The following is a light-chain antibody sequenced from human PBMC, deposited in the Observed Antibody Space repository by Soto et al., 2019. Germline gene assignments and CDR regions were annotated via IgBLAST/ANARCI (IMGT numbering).Light chain of an antibody. CDR1: ISNIGSNA. Sequence: QSALTQPPSASGTPGQTVTISCSGTISNIGSNAVNWYQQVPGTAPKLLMYKNDQRPSGVPDRFSGSKSGTSASLAVSGLQSEDEADYYCAAWDDSLNAVLFGGGTKLTVL. V-gene: IGLV1-44*01. J-gene: IGLJ2*01. CDR3: AAWDDSLNAVL. CDR2: KND.